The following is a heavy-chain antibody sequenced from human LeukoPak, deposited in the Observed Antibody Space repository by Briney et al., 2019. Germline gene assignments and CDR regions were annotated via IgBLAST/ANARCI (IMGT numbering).Heavy chain of an antibody. V-gene: IGHV1-69*04. Sequence: GASVKVSCKASGGTFSSYAISWVRQAPGQGLEWMGRIIPILGIANYAQKFQGRVTITADKSTSTAYMELSSLRSEDTAVYYCAPDKVVTLQGSHYYYGMDVWGQGTTVTVSS. CDR2: IIPILGIA. D-gene: IGHD4-23*01. CDR1: GGTFSSYA. CDR3: APDKVVTLQGSHYYYGMDV. J-gene: IGHJ6*02.